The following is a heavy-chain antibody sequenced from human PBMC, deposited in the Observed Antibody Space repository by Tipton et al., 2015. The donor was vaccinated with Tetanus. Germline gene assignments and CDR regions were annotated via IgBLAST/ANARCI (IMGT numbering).Heavy chain of an antibody. CDR2: INHSGST. CDR1: GGSFSGYY. Sequence: TLSLTCAVYGGSFSGYYWSWIRQPPGKGLEWIGEINHSGSTNYNPSLKSRVTISVDTSKNQFSLKLSSVTAADTAVYYCATLAGSRLVVPAARHYYYGMDVWGQGTTVTVSS. CDR3: ATLAGSRLVVPAARHYYYGMDV. J-gene: IGHJ6*02. V-gene: IGHV4-34*01. D-gene: IGHD2-2*01.